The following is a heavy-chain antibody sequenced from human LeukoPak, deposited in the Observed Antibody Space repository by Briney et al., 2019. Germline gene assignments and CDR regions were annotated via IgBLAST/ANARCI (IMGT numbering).Heavy chain of an antibody. V-gene: IGHV4-59*08. Sequence: SATLSLTCNVSGGSITGYYWSWIRQAPGKGLEWIGHIYSSGSTNYNPSLKSRVTISVDTSKNQFSLRLSSVTAADTAMYYCARLWFGELLPMDNWGQGTLVTVSS. J-gene: IGHJ4*02. D-gene: IGHD3-10*01. CDR3: ARLWFGELLPMDN. CDR2: IYSSGST. CDR1: GGSITGYY.